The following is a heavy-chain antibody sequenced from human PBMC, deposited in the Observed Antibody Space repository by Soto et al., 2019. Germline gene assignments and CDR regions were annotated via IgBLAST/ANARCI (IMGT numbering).Heavy chain of an antibody. CDR2: IRYDGSNQ. D-gene: IGHD5-12*01. V-gene: IGHV3-30*02. CDR1: GFTFSWSG. J-gene: IGHJ4*02. CDR3: AKGGGTSHPPIHVDY. Sequence: GGPLSAYCAAPGFTFSWSGMHRLLQAPDKGREWVAVIRYDGSNQKHADYANDRFAISRDNSRNRLYLQMNSLRAEDTAVYYCAKGGGTSHPPIHVDYWGQGTLVTVSS.